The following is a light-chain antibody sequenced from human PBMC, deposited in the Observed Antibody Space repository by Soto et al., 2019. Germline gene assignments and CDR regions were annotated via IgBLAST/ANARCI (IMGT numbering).Light chain of an antibody. J-gene: IGKJ1*01. Sequence: SVAVVYIDTITCLASQRINIYLNWYRQKPGKAPKLLIYKASTLKSGVPSRFSGSGSGTEFTLTISSVQADDFDTYSCQHYTSYSEAFGQGTKVDIK. CDR1: QRINIY. CDR2: KAS. V-gene: IGKV1-5*03. CDR3: QHYTSYSEA.